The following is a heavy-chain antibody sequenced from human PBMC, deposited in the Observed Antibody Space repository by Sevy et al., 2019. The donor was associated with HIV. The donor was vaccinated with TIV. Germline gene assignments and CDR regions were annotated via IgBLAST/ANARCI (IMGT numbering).Heavy chain of an antibody. J-gene: IGHJ4*02. D-gene: IGHD2-2*02. V-gene: IGHV4-59*12. CDR3: ARLRWDLVVVPGATPGCYFDS. CDR2: VSHSGNT. Sequence: SETLSLTCTVSGDSINTYYWSWIRQPPGKGLEWIGYVSHSGNTNYNPSLKSRVSMSVDTSTNQFSRKVKSVTAADTAVYDGARLRWDLVVVPGATPGCYFDSWGQGTLVTVSS. CDR1: GDSINTYY.